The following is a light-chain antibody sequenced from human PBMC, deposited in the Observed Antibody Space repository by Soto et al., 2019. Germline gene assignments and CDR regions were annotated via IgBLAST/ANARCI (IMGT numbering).Light chain of an antibody. CDR3: SSYTSDSILGV. V-gene: IGLV2-14*01. CDR2: EVS. J-gene: IGLJ2*01. CDR1: SSDVGGYNY. Sequence: QSALTQPASVSGSSGQSITISCTGTSSDVGGYNYVSWYQQHPGKAPKLLIYEVSTRPSGVSNRFSGSKSDNTASLTISGLQAEDEADYYCSSYTSDSILGVFGGGTKLTVL.